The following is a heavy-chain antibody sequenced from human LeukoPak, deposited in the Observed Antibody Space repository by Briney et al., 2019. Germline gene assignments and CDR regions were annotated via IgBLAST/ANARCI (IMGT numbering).Heavy chain of an antibody. CDR2: IYPGDSDT. CDR3: ARLVDILTGYRDY. V-gene: IGHV5-51*01. D-gene: IGHD3-9*01. Sequence: PGESLKISCKGSGNSFTNYWIGWVRQMPGKGLEWMGIIYPGDSDTRYSPSFQGQVTISADKSISTAYLQWSSLKASDTAMYYCARLVDILTGYRDYWGQGTLVTVSS. J-gene: IGHJ4*02. CDR1: GNSFTNYW.